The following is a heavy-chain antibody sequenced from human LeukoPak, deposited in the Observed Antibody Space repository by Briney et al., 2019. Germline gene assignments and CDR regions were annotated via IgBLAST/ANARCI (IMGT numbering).Heavy chain of an antibody. Sequence: GESLKNSCEGSGYSSTSYWIGWVRQMPGKGLEWMGIIYPGDSATRYSPSFQGQVTISADKSISTAYLQWSSLKASDTAMYYCARAMTMVRYFDFWGQGILVTVSS. D-gene: IGHD3-10*01. CDR2: IYPGDSAT. J-gene: IGHJ4*02. CDR1: GYSSTSYW. CDR3: ARAMTMVRYFDF. V-gene: IGHV5-51*01.